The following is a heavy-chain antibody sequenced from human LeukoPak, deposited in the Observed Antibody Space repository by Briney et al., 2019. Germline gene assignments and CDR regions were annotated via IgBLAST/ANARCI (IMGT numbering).Heavy chain of an antibody. D-gene: IGHD3-3*01. CDR1: GFTFSSYS. V-gene: IGHV3-48*01. Sequence: PGGSLRLSCAASGFTFSSYSMNWVRQAPGKGLEWVSYISSSSTIYYADSVKGRFTISRDNAKNSLYLQMNSLRAEDTAVYYCARGPQTEWQSLDWFDPWGQGTLVTVSS. CDR2: ISSSSTI. CDR3: ARGPQTEWQSLDWFDP. J-gene: IGHJ5*02.